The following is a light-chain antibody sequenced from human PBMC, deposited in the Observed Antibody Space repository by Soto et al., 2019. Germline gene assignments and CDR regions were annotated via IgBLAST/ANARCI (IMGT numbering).Light chain of an antibody. CDR3: SSYTTSSTVV. J-gene: IGLJ2*01. V-gene: IGLV2-14*01. CDR2: EVS. Sequence: QPVLTQPASVSGSPGQSITIPCTGTSSDVGAYNYVSWYQHHPGKAPKLMIYEVSNRPSGVSNRFSGSKSGNTASLTISGLQAEDEADYYCSSYTTSSTVVFGGGTKLTVL. CDR1: SSDVGAYNY.